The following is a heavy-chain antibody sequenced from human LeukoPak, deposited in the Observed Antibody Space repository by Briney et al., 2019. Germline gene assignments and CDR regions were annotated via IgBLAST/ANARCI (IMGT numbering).Heavy chain of an antibody. Sequence: GGSLRLSSAASGFTFSSYAMSWVRQAPGKGLEWVSAISGSGGSTYYADSVKGRFTISRDNSKNTLYLQMNSLRAEDTAVYYCAKDFRLGIVVVPAASGHYFDYWGQGTLVTVSS. CDR1: GFTFSSYA. J-gene: IGHJ4*02. V-gene: IGHV3-23*01. D-gene: IGHD2-2*03. CDR3: AKDFRLGIVVVPAASGHYFDY. CDR2: ISGSGGST.